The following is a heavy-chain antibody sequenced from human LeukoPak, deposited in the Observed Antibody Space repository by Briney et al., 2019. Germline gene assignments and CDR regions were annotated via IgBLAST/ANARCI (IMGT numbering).Heavy chain of an antibody. V-gene: IGHV3-23*01. CDR2: ISTSSTYI. Sequence: PGGSLRLSCAASGFTFSSYAMSWVRQAPGKRLEWVSAISTSSTYIFYADSVKGRFTISRDNSKNALYLQMNSLRAEDTAVYYCARRAGAYSHPYDYWGQGTLVTVSS. CDR3: ARRAGAYSHPYDY. J-gene: IGHJ4*02. D-gene: IGHD4/OR15-4a*01. CDR1: GFTFSSYA.